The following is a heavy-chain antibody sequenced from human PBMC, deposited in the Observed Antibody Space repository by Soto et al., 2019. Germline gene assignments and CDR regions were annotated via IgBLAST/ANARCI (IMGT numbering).Heavy chain of an antibody. D-gene: IGHD6-19*01. CDR2: ISAYNGNT. CDR3: ARDTSRIAVAVDFDY. J-gene: IGHJ4*02. V-gene: IGHV1-18*01. Sequence: ASVKVSCKASGYTFTDYAISWVRQARGQGLEWMGWISAYNGNTHYAQNFLGRVTVTTDTSTTTAYMEVRSLRSDDTAVYYCARDTSRIAVAVDFDYWGQGTLVTVSS. CDR1: GYTFTDYA.